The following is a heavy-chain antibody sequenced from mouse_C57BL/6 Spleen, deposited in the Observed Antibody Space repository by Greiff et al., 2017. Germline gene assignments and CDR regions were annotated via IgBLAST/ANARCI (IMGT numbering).Heavy chain of an antibody. CDR2: IYPRSGNT. Sequence: VQRVESGAELARPGASVKLSCKASGYTFTSYGISWVKQRPGQGLEWIGEIYPRSGNTYYNEKFKGKATLTADKSSSTAYMELRSLTSEDSAVYFCARYYDYDGYDAMDYWGQGTSVSVSS. D-gene: IGHD2-4*01. CDR1: GYTFTSYG. V-gene: IGHV1-81*01. CDR3: ARYYDYDGYDAMDY. J-gene: IGHJ4*01.